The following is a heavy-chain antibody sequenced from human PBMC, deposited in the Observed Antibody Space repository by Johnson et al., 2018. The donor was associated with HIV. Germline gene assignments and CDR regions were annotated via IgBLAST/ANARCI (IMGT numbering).Heavy chain of an antibody. J-gene: IGHJ3*02. Sequence: QVQLVESGGGVVQPGRSLRLSCAAFGITFSRYGMHWVRQAPGMGLEWVIVISYDGSNKYYTDSVKGRFTISRDNSKNTLYLQMNSLRAEDTAVYYCATAPYYDFWSGPDAFDIWGQGTMVTVSS. CDR1: GITFSRYG. V-gene: IGHV3-30*03. D-gene: IGHD3-3*01. CDR2: ISYDGSNK. CDR3: ATAPYYDFWSGPDAFDI.